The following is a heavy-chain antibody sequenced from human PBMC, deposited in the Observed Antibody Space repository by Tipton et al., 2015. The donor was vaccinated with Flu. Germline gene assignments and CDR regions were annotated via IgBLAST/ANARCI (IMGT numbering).Heavy chain of an antibody. Sequence: GLVKPSETLSLTCTVSGGSISSGSYYWSWIRQSAGKGLEWIGRIYTSGGTNYNPSLNSRVSISLDTSKNQFSLRLTSVTAADTAVYYCVRKTLPVAGYFEYWGQGTPVTVSS. J-gene: IGHJ4*02. CDR2: IYTSGGT. CDR3: VRKTLPVAGYFEY. V-gene: IGHV4-61*02. CDR1: GGSISSGSYY. D-gene: IGHD6-19*01.